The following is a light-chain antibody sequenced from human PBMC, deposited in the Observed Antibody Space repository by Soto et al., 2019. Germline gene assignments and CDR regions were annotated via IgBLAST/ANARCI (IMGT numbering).Light chain of an antibody. CDR2: EAL. Sequence: ETVLTQSPATLSLSPGERATLSCRASRSISTYLAWYQQKPGQAPRLLIYEALNRATGIPARFSGSGSGTDFTLTISSLEPEDLAVYYCQQRNNWPLTFGGGTKVRSN. CDR1: RSISTY. J-gene: IGKJ4*02. V-gene: IGKV3-11*01. CDR3: QQRNNWPLT.